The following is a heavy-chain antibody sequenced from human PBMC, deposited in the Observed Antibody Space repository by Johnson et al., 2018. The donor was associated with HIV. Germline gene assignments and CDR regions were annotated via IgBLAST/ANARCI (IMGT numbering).Heavy chain of an antibody. CDR2: ISGNGVTT. J-gene: IGHJ3*02. CDR3: ARDPLENDYIWGQGAFDI. V-gene: IGHV3-64*01. D-gene: IGHD3-16*01. Sequence: VQLVESGGGLVQPGGSLRLSCAASGFTFSTYAMHWVRQAPGKGLEYVSGISGNGVTTYYANSVKGRFTISRDNSKKKLYLQMGSLRAEDMAVYYYARDPLENDYIWGQGAFDIWGQGTMVTVSS. CDR1: GFTFSTYA.